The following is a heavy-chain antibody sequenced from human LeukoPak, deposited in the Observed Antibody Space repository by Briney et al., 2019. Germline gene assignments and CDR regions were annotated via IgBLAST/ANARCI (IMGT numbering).Heavy chain of an antibody. CDR2: ISSSSSTI. CDR3: ARGVSEFGVVIIPPPDY. Sequence: PGGSLRLSCAASGFSFSSYSMNWVRQAPGKGLEWVSYISSSSSTIYYADSVKGRFTISRDNAKNSLYLQMNSLRAEDTAVYYCARGVSEFGVVIIPPPDYWGQGTLVTVS. V-gene: IGHV3-48*01. D-gene: IGHD3-3*01. J-gene: IGHJ4*02. CDR1: GFSFSSYS.